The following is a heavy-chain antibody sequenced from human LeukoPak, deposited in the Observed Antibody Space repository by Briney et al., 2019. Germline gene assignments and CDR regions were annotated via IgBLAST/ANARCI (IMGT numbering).Heavy chain of an antibody. D-gene: IGHD6-6*01. CDR1: GFTFSDYR. V-gene: IGHV3-21*01. CDR2: IDGTSTNI. Sequence: GGSLRLSCAASGFTFSDYRMNWVRQAPGEGLEWVSSIDGTSTNIYYADSVKGRFTISRDNAKNSVYLQMNSLRAEDTAVYYCARDDPSMIAALHYWGQGTLVTVSS. J-gene: IGHJ4*02. CDR3: ARDDPSMIAALHY.